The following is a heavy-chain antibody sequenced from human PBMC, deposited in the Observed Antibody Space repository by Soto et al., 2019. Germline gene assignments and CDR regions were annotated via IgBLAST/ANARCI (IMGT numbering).Heavy chain of an antibody. J-gene: IGHJ3*02. Sequence: GGSLRLSCAASGFTFSSYAMSWVRQAPGKGLEWVSAISGSGGSTYYADSVKGRFTISRDNSKNTLYLQMNSLRAEDTAVYYCAKDFSKVVVAATDAFDILGQGTMVTVSS. CDR3: AKDFSKVVVAATDAFDI. D-gene: IGHD2-15*01. CDR1: GFTFSSYA. V-gene: IGHV3-23*01. CDR2: ISGSGGST.